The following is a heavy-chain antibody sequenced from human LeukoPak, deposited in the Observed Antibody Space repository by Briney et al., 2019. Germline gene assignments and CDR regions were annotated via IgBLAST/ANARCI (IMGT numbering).Heavy chain of an antibody. Sequence: GASVKVSCKASGGSFNIYGVNWVRQAPGQGLEWIGGIIPIFNTSNYAQRFQGRVTIIAAESTNTAYIELNSLGSEDTAVYYCASGWGTHDYGDYGVRDYWGQGTPVTVSS. CDR3: ASGWGTHDYGDYGVRDY. CDR1: GGSFNIYG. CDR2: IIPIFNTS. V-gene: IGHV1-69*01. J-gene: IGHJ4*02. D-gene: IGHD4-17*01.